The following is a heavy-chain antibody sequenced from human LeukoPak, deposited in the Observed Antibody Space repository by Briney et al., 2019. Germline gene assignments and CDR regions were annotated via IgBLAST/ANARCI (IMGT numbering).Heavy chain of an antibody. CDR3: ARSGLFSGPSPHFWSGYLGYFDY. CDR2: IYHSGST. J-gene: IGHJ4*02. Sequence: SETLTLTCTVSGGSISSGGYYWSWIRQPPGKGLEWIGYIYHSGSTYYNPSLKSRVTISVDRSKNQFSLKLSSVTAADTAVYYCARSGLFSGPSPHFWSGYLGYFDYXGQGTLVTVSS. D-gene: IGHD3-3*02. V-gene: IGHV4-30-2*01. CDR1: GGSISSGGYY.